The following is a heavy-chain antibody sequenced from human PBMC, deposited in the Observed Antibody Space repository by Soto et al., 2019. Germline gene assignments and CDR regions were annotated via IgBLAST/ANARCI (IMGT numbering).Heavy chain of an antibody. V-gene: IGHV4-59*01. J-gene: IGHJ6*03. D-gene: IGHD4-17*01. CDR1: GGSISSYY. Sequence: PSETLSLTCTVSGGSISSYYWSWIRQPPGKGLEWIGYIYYSGSTNYNPSLKSRVTISVDTSKNQFSLKLSSVTAADTAVYYCARVHTVPYYYYYYMDVWGKGTTVTVSS. CDR3: ARVHTVPYYYYYYMDV. CDR2: IYYSGST.